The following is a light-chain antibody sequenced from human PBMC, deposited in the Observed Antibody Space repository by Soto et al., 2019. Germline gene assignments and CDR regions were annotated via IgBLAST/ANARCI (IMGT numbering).Light chain of an antibody. CDR1: QSVSSSSY. CDR2: GAS. J-gene: IGKJ4*01. CDR3: QQYGNSPLT. Sequence: EIVLTQSPGTLSLSPGERATLSCRASQSVSSSSYLAWYQQKPGQAPRLLIYGASSRATGIPDRFSGSGSGTDLTLTISRLEPEDFAVYYCQQYGNSPLTFGGGTKVEIK. V-gene: IGKV3-20*01.